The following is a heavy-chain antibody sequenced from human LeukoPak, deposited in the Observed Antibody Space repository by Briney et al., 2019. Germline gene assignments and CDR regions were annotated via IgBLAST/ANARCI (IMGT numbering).Heavy chain of an antibody. J-gene: IGHJ4*02. CDR1: GGSISSYY. Sequence: SETLSLTCTVSGGSISSYYWSWIRQPPGKGLEWIGYIYYSGSTNYNPSLKSRVTISVDTSKNQFSLKLSSVTAADTAVYYCARLYSSSSYFDYWGQGTLVTVSS. CDR3: ARLYSSSSYFDY. CDR2: IYYSGST. V-gene: IGHV4-59*01. D-gene: IGHD6-6*01.